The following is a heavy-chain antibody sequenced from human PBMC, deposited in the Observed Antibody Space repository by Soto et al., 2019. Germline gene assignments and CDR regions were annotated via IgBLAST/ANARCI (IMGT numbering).Heavy chain of an antibody. D-gene: IGHD1-20*01. V-gene: IGHV1-18*01. CDR3: ARDTESNRYND. J-gene: IGHJ1*01. CDR2: IRPDNGNT. Sequence: ASVKVSCKTSGYTFSTSGISWVRQAPGQGLEWAGWIRPDNGNTKSAQRLQGSVTLTADTSASTAYMELRSLTSDDTAMYYCARDTESNRYNDWGQGTLVTVSS. CDR1: GYTFSTSG.